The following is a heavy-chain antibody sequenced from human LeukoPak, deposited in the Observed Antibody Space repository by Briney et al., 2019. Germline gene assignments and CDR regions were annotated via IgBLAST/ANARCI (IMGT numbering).Heavy chain of an antibody. CDR3: ARDPRSPMGYCSGGSCYDWFDP. CDR2: INHSGST. D-gene: IGHD2-15*01. V-gene: IGHV4-34*01. J-gene: IGHJ5*02. Sequence: SETLSLTCAVYGGSFSGYYWSWIRQPPGKGLEWIGEINHSGSTNYNPSLKSRVTISVDTSKNQFSLKLSSVTAADTAVYYCARDPRSPMGYCSGGSCYDWFDPWGQGTLVTVSS. CDR1: GGSFSGYY.